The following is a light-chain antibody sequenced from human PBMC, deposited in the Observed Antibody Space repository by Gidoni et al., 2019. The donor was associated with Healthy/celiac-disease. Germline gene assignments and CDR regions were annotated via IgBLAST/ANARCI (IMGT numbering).Light chain of an antibody. CDR1: QSLLHSNGYNY. CDR3: MQALQTPLT. J-gene: IGKJ4*01. V-gene: IGKV2-28*01. Sequence: DIVMPQSPLSLPVTPGEPASIPCRSSQSLLHSNGYNYLDWYLQKPGQSPQLLIYLGSNRASGVPDRFSGSGSGTDFTLKISRVEAEDVGVYYCMQALQTPLTFGGXTKVEIK. CDR2: LGS.